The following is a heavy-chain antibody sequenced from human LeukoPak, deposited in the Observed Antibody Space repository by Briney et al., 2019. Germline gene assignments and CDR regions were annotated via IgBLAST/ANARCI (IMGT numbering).Heavy chain of an antibody. D-gene: IGHD1-26*01. CDR3: ARSYSGSYFSDS. CDR1: GFTFSNYE. CDR2: ISSSGSTI. V-gene: IGHV3-48*03. Sequence: GGSLSLSCAASGFTFSNYEMNWVRQAPGKGLQWVSYISSSGSTIYYADSVKRRITISSDNAKNSLYQQMNSLRAEDTAVYYCARSYSGSYFSDSWGRGTLVTVSS. J-gene: IGHJ4*02.